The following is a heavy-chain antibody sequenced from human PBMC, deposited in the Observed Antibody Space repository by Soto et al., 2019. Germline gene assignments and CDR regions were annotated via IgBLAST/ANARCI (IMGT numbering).Heavy chain of an antibody. CDR3: ARHAVKRSVVVPAAIHYYYYMDV. J-gene: IGHJ6*03. D-gene: IGHD2-2*01. V-gene: IGHV5-51*01. Sequence: GESLKISCKGSGYSFTSYWIGWVRQMPGKGLEWMGIIYPGDSDTRYSPSFQGQVTISADKSISTAYLQWSSLKASDTAMYYCARHAVKRSVVVPAAIHYYYYMDVWGKGTTVTVSS. CDR1: GYSFTSYW. CDR2: IYPGDSDT.